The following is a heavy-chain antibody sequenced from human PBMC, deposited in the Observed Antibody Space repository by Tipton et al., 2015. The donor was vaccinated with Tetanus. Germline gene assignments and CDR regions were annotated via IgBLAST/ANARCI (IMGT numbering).Heavy chain of an antibody. V-gene: IGHV1-3*01. CDR3: ARDGDPRITMIVVELDY. CDR2: INAGNGNT. Sequence: QVQLVQSGAEVKKPGASVKVSCKASGYTFTSYAMHWVRQAPGQRLEWMGWINAGNGNTKYSQKFQGRVTITRDTSASTAYMELSSLRSEDTAVYYCARDGDPRITMIVVELDYWGQGTLVTVSS. J-gene: IGHJ4*02. D-gene: IGHD3-22*01. CDR1: GYTFTSYA.